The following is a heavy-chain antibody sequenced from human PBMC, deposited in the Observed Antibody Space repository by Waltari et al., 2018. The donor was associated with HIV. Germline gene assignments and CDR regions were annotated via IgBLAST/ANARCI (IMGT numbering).Heavy chain of an antibody. CDR3: ARVLGRGYCSSTSCFFDY. J-gene: IGHJ4*02. V-gene: IGHV1-8*01. D-gene: IGHD2-2*01. Sequence: QVQLVQSGAEVKKPGASVKVSCKASGYTFTSYDINWVRQATGQGLEWMGWMNPNSGNTGYAQKFQGRVTMTRDTSISTAYMELSSLRSDDTAVYYCARVLGRGYCSSTSCFFDYWGQGPLVTVSS. CDR1: GYTFTSYD. CDR2: MNPNSGNT.